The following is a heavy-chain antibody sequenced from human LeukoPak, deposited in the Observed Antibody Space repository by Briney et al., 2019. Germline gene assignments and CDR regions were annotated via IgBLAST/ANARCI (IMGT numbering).Heavy chain of an antibody. J-gene: IGHJ3*02. Sequence: GGSLRLSCAASGFTFRDYYMIWIRQAPGKGLEWVSYISSSGSSTYYADSVKGRFTISRDNAKNSLYLQMNSLRAEDTAVHYCARALHDAFDIWGQGTMVTVSS. CDR2: ISSSGSST. CDR1: GFTFRDYY. V-gene: IGHV3-11*01. CDR3: ARALHDAFDI.